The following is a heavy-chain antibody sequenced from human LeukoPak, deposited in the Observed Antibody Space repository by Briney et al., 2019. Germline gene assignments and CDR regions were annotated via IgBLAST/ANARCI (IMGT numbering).Heavy chain of an antibody. CDR2: VSTGGSHT. D-gene: IGHD3-22*01. J-gene: IGHJ4*02. CDR1: GFTFTSYA. V-gene: IGHV3-23*01. Sequence: GGSLRLSRVASGFTFTSYAMSWVRQAPGKGLEWFSAVSTGGSHTYSADSVKGRFTISRDNSKNTVYLQMDSLRAEDTAVYYCAKVAGSSGYYPDSWGQGTLVTVSS. CDR3: AKVAGSSGYYPDS.